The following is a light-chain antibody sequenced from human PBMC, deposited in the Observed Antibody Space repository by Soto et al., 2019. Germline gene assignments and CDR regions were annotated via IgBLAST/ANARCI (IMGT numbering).Light chain of an antibody. CDR2: GAS. Sequence: EIVLTQSPGTLSLSPGERATLSCRASQSVSSSYLAWYQQKPGQAPRLLIYGASSRATGIPDRFSVSASGTDVTLTISRLEPEDSAVYYCQHYGTSALFGPGTKVDIK. V-gene: IGKV3-20*01. J-gene: IGKJ3*01. CDR1: QSVSSSY. CDR3: QHYGTSAL.